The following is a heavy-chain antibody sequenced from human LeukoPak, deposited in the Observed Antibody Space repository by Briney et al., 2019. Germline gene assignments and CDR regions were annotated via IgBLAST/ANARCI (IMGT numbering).Heavy chain of an antibody. CDR3: AKGRLLALDAFDI. Sequence: PGGSLRLSCAASGFNFDDYAMHWVRQAPGKGLKWVSGINWNSDSIGYADSVKGRFTISRDNAKNSLYLQMNSLRAEDTAFYYCAKGRLLALDAFDIWGQGTMVTVSS. J-gene: IGHJ3*02. V-gene: IGHV3-9*01. D-gene: IGHD2-15*01. CDR2: INWNSDSI. CDR1: GFNFDDYA.